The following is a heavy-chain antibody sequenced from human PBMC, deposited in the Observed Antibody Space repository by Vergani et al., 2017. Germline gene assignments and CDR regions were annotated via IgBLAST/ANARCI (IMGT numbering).Heavy chain of an antibody. Sequence: QVTLKESGPALVKPTQTLTLTCTFSGFSLSTGGMCVSWIRQPPGKALEWLALIDWDDDKYYSISLKTRLSISKDTSKNQVVLTMTNMDPVDTATYYCARGHYDFWVLLDSWGQGTLVTVSS. CDR3: ARGHYDFWVLLDS. CDR1: GFSLSTGGMC. CDR2: IDWDDDK. J-gene: IGHJ4*02. D-gene: IGHD3-3*01. V-gene: IGHV2-70*01.